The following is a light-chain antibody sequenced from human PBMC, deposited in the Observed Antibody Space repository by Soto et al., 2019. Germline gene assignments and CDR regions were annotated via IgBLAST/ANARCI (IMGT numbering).Light chain of an antibody. CDR1: QSVSNNY. V-gene: IGKV3D-20*01. CDR2: DAS. Sequence: EIVLTQSPGTLSLSPGERATLSCRASQSVSNNYLAWYQQKPGLAPRLLIYDASSRATGIPDRFSGSGSGTDFTLTISRLEPEDFAVYYCQQYGSSPITFGQGTRLEIK. J-gene: IGKJ5*01. CDR3: QQYGSSPIT.